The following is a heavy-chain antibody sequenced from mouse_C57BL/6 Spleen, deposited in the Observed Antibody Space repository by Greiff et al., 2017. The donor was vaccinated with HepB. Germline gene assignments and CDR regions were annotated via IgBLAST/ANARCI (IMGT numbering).Heavy chain of an antibody. Sequence: QVQLQQSGAELVKPGASVKISCKASGYAFSSYWMNWVKQRPGKGLEWIGQIYPGDGDTNYNGKFKGKATLTADKSSSTAYMQLSSLTSEDSAVYFCARLDDYDSYYFDYWGQGTTLTVSS. CDR2: IYPGDGDT. D-gene: IGHD2-4*01. V-gene: IGHV1-80*01. J-gene: IGHJ2*01. CDR3: ARLDDYDSYYFDY. CDR1: GYAFSSYW.